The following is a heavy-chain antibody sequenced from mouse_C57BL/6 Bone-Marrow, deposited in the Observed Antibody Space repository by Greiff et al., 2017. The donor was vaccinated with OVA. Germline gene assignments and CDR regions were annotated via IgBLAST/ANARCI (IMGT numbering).Heavy chain of an antibody. J-gene: IGHJ4*01. CDR3: ARDYDYYYYAMDY. V-gene: IGHV1-55*01. Sequence: QVHVKQPGAELVKPGASVKMSCKASGYTFTSYWITWVKQRPGQGLEWIGDIYPGSGSTNYNEKFKSKATLTVDTSSSTAYMQLSSLTSEDSAVYYCARDYDYYYYAMDYWGQGTSVTVSS. CDR1: GYTFTSYW. CDR2: IYPGSGST. D-gene: IGHD2-4*01.